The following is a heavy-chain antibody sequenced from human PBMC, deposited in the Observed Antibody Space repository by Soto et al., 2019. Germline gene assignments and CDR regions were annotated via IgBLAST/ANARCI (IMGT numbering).Heavy chain of an antibody. V-gene: IGHV3-11*01. CDR3: VREGRSSTSCNTGCAFDI. CDR2: ISKSGNTM. CDR1: IFTSRNYD. J-gene: IGHJ3*02. D-gene: IGHD2-2*02. Sequence: ALTLSGPASIFTSRNYDMSGMRVAPGERLKRVSYISKSGNTMYYGDYVKGRFTISRDNAENSVFLQMISLRAEDTAVYYCVREGRSSTSCNTGCAFDIWGQGTMFTVSS.